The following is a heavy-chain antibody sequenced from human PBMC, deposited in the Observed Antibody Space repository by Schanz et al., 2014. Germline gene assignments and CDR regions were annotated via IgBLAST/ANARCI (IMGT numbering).Heavy chain of an antibody. D-gene: IGHD6-13*01. CDR2: ISGSGGST. CDR3: ARGLIAAAGGAFDY. J-gene: IGHJ4*02. V-gene: IGHV3-23*01. CDR1: GFSLDIFA. Sequence: EVHLLESGGGLVEPGGSLRLSCATSGFSLDIFAVSWVRQAPGKGLEWVSAISGSGGSTYYADSVKGRFTISRDNSKNTLYLQMNSLRAEDTAVYYCARGLIAAAGGAFDYWGQGTLVTVSS.